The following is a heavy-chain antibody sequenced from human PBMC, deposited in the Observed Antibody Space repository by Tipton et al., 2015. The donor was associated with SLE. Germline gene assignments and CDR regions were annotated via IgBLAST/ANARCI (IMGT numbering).Heavy chain of an antibody. D-gene: IGHD6-13*01. CDR2: IYSGGSST. Sequence: SLRLSCAASGFTFSSYAMSWVRQAPGKGLEWVSVIYSGGSSTYYADSVKGRFTISRDNSKNTLYLQMNSLRAEDTAVYYCAKLAQGYSSSSSFYYYMDVWGKGTPVTISS. J-gene: IGHJ6*03. CDR3: AKLAQGYSSSSSFYYYMDV. V-gene: IGHV3-23*03. CDR1: GFTFSSYA.